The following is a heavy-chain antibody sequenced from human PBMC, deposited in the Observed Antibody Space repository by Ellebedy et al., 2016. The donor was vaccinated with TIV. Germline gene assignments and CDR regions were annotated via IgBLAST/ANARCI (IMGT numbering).Heavy chain of an antibody. V-gene: IGHV3-21*04. J-gene: IGHJ4*02. D-gene: IGHD3-10*01. CDR3: AGGPSRGY. CDR1: GFTFSSYT. CDR2: ISSGSDYI. Sequence: GESLKISXAASGFTFSSYTMNWVRQAPGKGLEWVSSISSGSDYIYYADSVKGRFTISRDNAKNSLYLQMNSLRAEDTAVYYCAGGPSRGYWGQGTLVTVSS.